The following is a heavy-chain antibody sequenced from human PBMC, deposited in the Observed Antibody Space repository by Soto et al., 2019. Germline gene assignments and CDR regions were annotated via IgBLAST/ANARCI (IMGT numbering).Heavy chain of an antibody. D-gene: IGHD1-1*01. V-gene: IGHV4-31*03. CDR2: IHHTGRT. Sequence: QVQLQEMGPGLVKPSQTLTITCTVSGDSVNSAYWSWIRQLPGKGLEWMGNIHHTGRTFYNPSLKSRVAISIDTSKPLFSLKMRSISAADTAVYYCARTDAYNSSFFDSWGQGTVATVSS. J-gene: IGHJ4*02. CDR1: GDSVNSAY. CDR3: ARTDAYNSSFFDS.